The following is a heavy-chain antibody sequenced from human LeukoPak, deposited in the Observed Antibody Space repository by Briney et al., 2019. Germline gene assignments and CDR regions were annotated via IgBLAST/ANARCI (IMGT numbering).Heavy chain of an antibody. D-gene: IGHD6-13*01. CDR1: GYTFTSYG. V-gene: IGHV1-18*01. J-gene: IGHJ6*02. Sequence: GASAKVSCKASGYTFTSYGISWARQAPGQGLEWMGWISAYNGDTNYAQKLQGRVTMTTDTSTSTAYMELRSLRSDDTAVYYCARDYGPIAAAGTEYYYYGLDVWGQGTTVTVSS. CDR3: ARDYGPIAAAGTEYYYYGLDV. CDR2: ISAYNGDT.